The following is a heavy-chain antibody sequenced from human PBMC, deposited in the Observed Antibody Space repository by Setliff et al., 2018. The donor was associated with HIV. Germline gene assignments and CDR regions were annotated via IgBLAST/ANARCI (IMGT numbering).Heavy chain of an antibody. CDR1: GFAFSGHQ. CDR2: IKQDGSDK. D-gene: IGHD5-12*01. Sequence: LRLSCAASGFAFSGHQMSWVRQAPGKGLEWVVKIKQDGSDKYYVDSVKGRFTISRDNAKNSLYLQMNSLRAEDTAMYYCARDWRHGYDLNFDYWGQGTLVTVSS. CDR3: ARDWRHGYDLNFDY. J-gene: IGHJ4*02. V-gene: IGHV3-7*01.